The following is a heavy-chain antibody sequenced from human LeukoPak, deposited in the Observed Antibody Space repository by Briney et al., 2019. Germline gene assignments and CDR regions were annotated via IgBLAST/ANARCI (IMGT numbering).Heavy chain of an antibody. CDR3: ARSHSGYDFDY. Sequence: GGSLRLSCTASEFTFSNYWMTWVRQAPGKGLEWVANIKQDGSEKYYVDSVKGRFTISRDNAKNSLYLQMNSLRAEDTAVYYCARSHSGYDFDYWGQGTLVTVSS. V-gene: IGHV3-7*03. J-gene: IGHJ4*02. CDR2: IKQDGSEK. D-gene: IGHD5-12*01. CDR1: EFTFSNYW.